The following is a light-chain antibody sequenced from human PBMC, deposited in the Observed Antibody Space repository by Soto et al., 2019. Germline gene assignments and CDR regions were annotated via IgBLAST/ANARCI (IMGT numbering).Light chain of an antibody. Sequence: DIQMTQSPSSLSASVGERATITCRASQNIKSFLNWYQQKPGKAPKLLIYATSSVQSGVPARFSGGRSGTAFSLSISSLQPADFATYDGQQTYVAPVTFCGGTKVEI. CDR1: QNIKSF. V-gene: IGKV1-39*01. CDR3: QQTYVAPVT. J-gene: IGKJ4*01. CDR2: ATS.